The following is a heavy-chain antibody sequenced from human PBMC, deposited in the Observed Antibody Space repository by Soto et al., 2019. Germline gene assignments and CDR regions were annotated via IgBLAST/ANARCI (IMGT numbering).Heavy chain of an antibody. J-gene: IGHJ4*02. Sequence: EVQLLESGGGLVQPGGSLRLSCAASGFTFSSYAMSWVRQAPGKGLEWVSAISGSGGSTYYADSVKGRFTISRDNSKNTLYLQMHSVRAEDTAVYYCAKGRNTVATIWGRRVDYWGQGTLVTVSS. CDR1: GFTFSSYA. CDR2: ISGSGGST. D-gene: IGHD5-12*01. CDR3: AKGRNTVATIWGRRVDY. V-gene: IGHV3-23*01.